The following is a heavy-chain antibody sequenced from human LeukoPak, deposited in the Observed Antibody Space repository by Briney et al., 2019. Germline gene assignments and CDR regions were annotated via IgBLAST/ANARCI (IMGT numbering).Heavy chain of an antibody. CDR1: GFTFSSYS. V-gene: IGHV3-21*01. D-gene: IGHD3-22*01. CDR2: ISSSSYI. J-gene: IGHJ4*02. CDR3: ARVGELYDSSDQYYFDY. Sequence: GGSLRLSCAASGFTFSSYSMNWVRQAPGKGLEWVSSISSSSYIYYADSVKGRFTISGDTAKNSLYLQMNSLRAEDTAVYYRARVGELYDSSDQYYFDYWGQGTLVTVSS.